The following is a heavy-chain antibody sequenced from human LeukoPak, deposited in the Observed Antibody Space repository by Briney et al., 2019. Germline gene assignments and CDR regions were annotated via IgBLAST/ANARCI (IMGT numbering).Heavy chain of an antibody. D-gene: IGHD3-22*01. J-gene: IGHJ3*02. Sequence: PGRSLRLSCAASGFTFSIYTIHCDGSNKYYGDSVKGRFTISRDNSKNTLYLQMNSLRADDTAVYYCARDKFAKYDNRGYYYISDAFDIWGPGTVVTVSS. CDR1: GFTFSIYT. CDR2: DGSNK. V-gene: IGHV3-30*01. CDR3: ARDKFAKYDNRGYYYISDAFDI.